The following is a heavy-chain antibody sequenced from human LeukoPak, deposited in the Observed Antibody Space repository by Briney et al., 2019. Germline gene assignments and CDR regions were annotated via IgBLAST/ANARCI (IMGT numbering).Heavy chain of an antibody. D-gene: IGHD1-26*01. J-gene: IGHJ5*02. CDR2: IGSNGGTT. CDR3: ARERATYSGSGRTNWFDP. CDR1: GFTFSNYA. Sequence: GGSLRLSCAASGFTFSNYAMHWVRQAPGKGLEYVSGIGSNGGTTYYANSVKGRFTISRDNSKNTLYLQMGSLRVADTAVYYCARERATYSGSGRTNWFDPWGQGTLVTVSS. V-gene: IGHV3-64*01.